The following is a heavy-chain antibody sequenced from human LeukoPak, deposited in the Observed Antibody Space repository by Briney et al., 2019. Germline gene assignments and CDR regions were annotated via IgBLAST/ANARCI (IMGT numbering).Heavy chain of an antibody. J-gene: IGHJ3*02. D-gene: IGHD3-22*01. V-gene: IGHV1-46*01. CDR3: ARAPMIVEDAFDI. CDR1: GYTFTSYY. Sequence: ASVKVSCKASGYTFTSYYMHWVRQAPGQGLEWMGIINPSGGSTSYAQKFQGRVTMTRDTSTSTVYVELSSLRSEDTAVYYCARAPMIVEDAFDIWGQGTMVTVSS. CDR2: INPSGGST.